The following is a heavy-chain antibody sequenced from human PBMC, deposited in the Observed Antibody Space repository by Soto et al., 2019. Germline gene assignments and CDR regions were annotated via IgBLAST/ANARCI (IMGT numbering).Heavy chain of an antibody. CDR1: GDPCSSCV. Sequence: SVRVSCGASGDPCSSCVIKNMRQAPGQGLEWMGWISDYNGNTNYAQKLQGRVTMTTDTSTSTAYMELRRVRSDDTAVYYCARDSLLRYFDWFPRADCYCDMDVWGGGAT. D-gene: IGHD3-9*01. V-gene: IGHV1-18*01. J-gene: IGHJ6*02. CDR2: ISDYNGNT. CDR3: ARDSLLRYFDWFPRADCYCDMDV.